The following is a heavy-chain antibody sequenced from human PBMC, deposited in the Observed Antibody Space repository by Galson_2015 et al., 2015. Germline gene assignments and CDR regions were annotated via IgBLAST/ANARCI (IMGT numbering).Heavy chain of an antibody. CDR1: GFTFDDYA. V-gene: IGHV3-9*01. D-gene: IGHD3-10*01. CDR3: AKDIDTMVRGAIDY. Sequence: SLRLSCAASGFTFDDYAMHWVRQAPGKGLEWVPGISWNSGSIGYADSVKGRFTISRDNAKNSLYLQMNSLRAEDTALYHCAKDIDTMVRGAIDYWGQGTLVTVSS. CDR2: ISWNSGSI. J-gene: IGHJ4*02.